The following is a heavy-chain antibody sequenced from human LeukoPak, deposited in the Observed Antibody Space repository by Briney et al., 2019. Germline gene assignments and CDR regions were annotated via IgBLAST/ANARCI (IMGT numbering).Heavy chain of an antibody. Sequence: ASVKVSCKTSGYTFTGYYMHWVRQAPGQGLEWMGWINPSSGGTNYAQKFQGRVTMTRDTSISTAYMELSRLRSDDTAVYYCARGAYCGGDCSYFDYWGQGTLVTVSS. CDR2: INPSSGGT. J-gene: IGHJ4*02. D-gene: IGHD2-21*02. V-gene: IGHV1-2*02. CDR1: GYTFTGYY. CDR3: ARGAYCGGDCSYFDY.